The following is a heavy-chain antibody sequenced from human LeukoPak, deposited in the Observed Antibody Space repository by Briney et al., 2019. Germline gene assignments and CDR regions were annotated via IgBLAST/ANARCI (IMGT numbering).Heavy chain of an antibody. CDR2: IYHSGST. J-gene: IGHJ2*01. Sequence: SSETLSLTCTVSGYSISSGYYWGWIRQPPGKGLEWIGSIYHSGSTYYNPSLKSRVTISVDTSKNQFSLKLSSVTAADTAVYYCAVDVNMNSSSWFPVFDLWGRGTLVTVSS. CDR3: AVDVNMNSSSWFPVFDL. CDR1: GYSISSGYY. V-gene: IGHV4-38-2*02. D-gene: IGHD6-13*01.